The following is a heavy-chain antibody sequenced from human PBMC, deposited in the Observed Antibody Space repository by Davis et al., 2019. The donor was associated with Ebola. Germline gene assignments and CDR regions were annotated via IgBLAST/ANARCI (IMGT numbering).Heavy chain of an antibody. D-gene: IGHD4-17*01. CDR3: ARGLTKVTTLIDY. CDR1: GYTFTSYG. Sequence: AASVKVSCKASGYTFTSYGISWVRQAPGQGLEWMGRIIPILGIANYAQKFQGRVTITADKSTSTAYMELSSLRSEDTAVYYCARGLTKVTTLIDYWGQGTLVTVSS. CDR2: IIPILGIA. V-gene: IGHV1-69*04. J-gene: IGHJ4*02.